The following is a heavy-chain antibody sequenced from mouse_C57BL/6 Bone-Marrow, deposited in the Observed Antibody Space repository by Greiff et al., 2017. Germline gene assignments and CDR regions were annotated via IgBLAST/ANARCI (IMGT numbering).Heavy chain of an antibody. CDR3: ARPDGNSILDY. J-gene: IGHJ2*01. CDR1: GFTFSSYG. D-gene: IGHD2-1*01. Sequence: EVKLVESGGDLVKPGGSLKLSCAASGFTFSSYGMSWVRQTPDKRLEWVATISSGGSYTYYPDSVKGRFTISRDNTKKTLYLQMSSLRSEDTALYYCARPDGNSILDYWGQGTTLTVSS. CDR2: ISSGGSYT. V-gene: IGHV5-6*01.